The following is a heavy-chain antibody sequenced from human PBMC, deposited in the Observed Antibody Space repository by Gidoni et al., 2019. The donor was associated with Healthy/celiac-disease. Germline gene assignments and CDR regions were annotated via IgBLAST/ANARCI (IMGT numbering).Heavy chain of an antibody. CDR2: IIPIFGTA. D-gene: IGHD2-15*01. V-gene: IGHV1-69*01. CDR3: ARIIGVVDAFYI. CDR1: GGTVSSYP. J-gene: IGHJ3*02. Sequence: QVQLVQPGAEAKKPGSSVKASCKASGGTVSSYPISWVRQAPGQGLEWMGGIIPIFGTANYAQKFQGRVTLTADESTSTAYMELSSLRSGVTAVYYCARIIGVVDAFYIWGQGTIVTVSS.